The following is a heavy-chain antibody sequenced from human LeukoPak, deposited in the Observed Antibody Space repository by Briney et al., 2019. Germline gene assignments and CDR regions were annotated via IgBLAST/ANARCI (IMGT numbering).Heavy chain of an antibody. CDR3: ARTPYYGSGSYLYYFDY. V-gene: IGHV3-11*04. CDR1: GGSISSSSYY. J-gene: IGHJ4*02. CDR2: ISSSSSTI. D-gene: IGHD3-10*01. Sequence: LSLTCTVSGGSISSSSYYWGWIRQPPGKGLEWVSYISSSSSTIYYADSVKGRFTISRDNAKNSLYLQMNSLRAEDTAVYYCARTPYYGSGSYLYYFDYWGQGTLVTVSS.